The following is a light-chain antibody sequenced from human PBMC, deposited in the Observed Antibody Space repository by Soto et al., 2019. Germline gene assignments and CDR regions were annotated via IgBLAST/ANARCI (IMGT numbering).Light chain of an antibody. CDR3: SSYTSSSTSYV. V-gene: IGLV2-14*01. Sequence: QSALTQPASVSGSPGQSITISCTGTSSDVGGYNYVSWYQQHPGKAPKLMIYDVSNRPSGVSNRFSGSKSGNTASLTISGLQAEEEADYYCSSYTSSSTSYVFGTGPKLTVL. CDR2: DVS. CDR1: SSDVGGYNY. J-gene: IGLJ1*01.